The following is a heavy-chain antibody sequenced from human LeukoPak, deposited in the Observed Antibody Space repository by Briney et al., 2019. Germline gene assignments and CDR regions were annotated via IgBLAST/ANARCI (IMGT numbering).Heavy chain of an antibody. V-gene: IGHV4-4*02. CDR3: ARQRVAARFPFDY. Sequence: SGTLSLSCAVSGASISSSNWWSWVRQPPGKGLEWIGEISHTGSTNYNPSLKSRVTISVDTSKNQFSLKLSSVTAADTAVYYCARQRVAARFPFDYWGQGTLVTVSS. J-gene: IGHJ4*02. CDR2: ISHTGST. D-gene: IGHD2-15*01. CDR1: GASISSSNW.